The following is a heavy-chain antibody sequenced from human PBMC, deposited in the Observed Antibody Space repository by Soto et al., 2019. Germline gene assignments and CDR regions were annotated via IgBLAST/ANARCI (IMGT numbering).Heavy chain of an antibody. J-gene: IGHJ5*01. Sequence: QVQLVQSGPELKKPGASVKVSCKTSGYSFHNSGISWVRQAPGQGLEWMGWISVLNGYAHYGQKFQGRVIMTADTFTSTAYMELRGLRSDDTAMYYCSKNGTTRFAFWGQGTPVTVSS. CDR1: GYSFHNSG. CDR3: SKNGTTRFAF. CDR2: ISVLNGYA. V-gene: IGHV1-18*01. D-gene: IGHD1-1*01.